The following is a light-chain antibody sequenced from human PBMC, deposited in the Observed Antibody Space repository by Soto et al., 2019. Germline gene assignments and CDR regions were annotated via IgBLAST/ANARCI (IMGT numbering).Light chain of an antibody. J-gene: IGKJ5*01. Sequence: EIVLTQSPGTLSLSPVERATFSCRSSQSVSSNYLAWYQQKPDQAPRLLIYDAFNRATGIPARFSGSGSGTDFTLTISSLEPEDFVVYYCQKRSNWPINFGQGTRLEIK. V-gene: IGKV3D-20*02. CDR3: QKRSNWPIN. CDR2: DAF. CDR1: QSVSSNY.